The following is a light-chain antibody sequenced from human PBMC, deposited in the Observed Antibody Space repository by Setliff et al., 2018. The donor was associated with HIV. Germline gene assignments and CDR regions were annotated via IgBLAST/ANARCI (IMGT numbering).Light chain of an antibody. CDR1: SSDVGGYNF. V-gene: IGLV2-8*01. Sequence: QSALAQPPSASGSPGQSVTISCTGTSSDVGGYNFVSWYQQHPGKAPQVMIYEINKRPSGLPDRFSGSKSGNTASLTVSGLQADYEADYYCSSYAGSKNMSFGGWTK. J-gene: IGLJ2*01. CDR2: EIN. CDR3: SSYAGSKNMS.